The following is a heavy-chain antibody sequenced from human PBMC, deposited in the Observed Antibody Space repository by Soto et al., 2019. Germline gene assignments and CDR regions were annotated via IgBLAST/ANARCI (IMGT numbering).Heavy chain of an antibody. CDR1: GGSFSGYD. V-gene: IGHV4-34*01. CDR3: ARGVSLDY. J-gene: IGHJ4*02. CDR2: INHSGST. Sequence: SETLSLTCAVYGGSFSGYDWSWIRQPPGKGLEWIGEINHSGSTNYNPSLKSRVTISVDTSKNQFSLKLSSVTAADTAVYYCARGVSLDYWGQGTLVTVSS.